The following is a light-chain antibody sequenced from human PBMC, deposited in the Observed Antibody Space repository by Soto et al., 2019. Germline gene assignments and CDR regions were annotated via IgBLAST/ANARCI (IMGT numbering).Light chain of an antibody. V-gene: IGKV1-39*01. CDR3: HQSSSTPPT. Sequence: DIQMTQSPTSLSASVGDRITITCRASQSISSYLNWYQQKPGKAPKLLIYAASSLQSGVPSRFSGSGSATDCTLTISSLQPEDFATYYCHQSSSTPPTFGQGTKLDIK. CDR2: AAS. CDR1: QSISSY. J-gene: IGKJ2*01.